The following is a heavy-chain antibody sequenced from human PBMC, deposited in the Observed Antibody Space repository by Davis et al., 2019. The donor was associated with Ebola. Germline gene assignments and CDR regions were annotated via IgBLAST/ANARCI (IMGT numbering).Heavy chain of an antibody. CDR1: GFTFDDYT. CDR2: ISWDGGST. Sequence: GESLKISCAASGFTFDDYTMHWVRQAPGKGLEWVSLISWDGGSTYYADSVKGRFTISRDNSKNSLYLQMNSLRTEDTALYYCAKDNSYYDSSGPLDIWGQGTMVTVSS. J-gene: IGHJ3*02. V-gene: IGHV3-43*01. CDR3: AKDNSYYDSSGPLDI. D-gene: IGHD3-22*01.